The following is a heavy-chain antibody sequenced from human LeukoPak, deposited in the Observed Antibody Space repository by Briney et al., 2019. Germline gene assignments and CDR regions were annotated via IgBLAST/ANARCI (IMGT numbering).Heavy chain of an antibody. V-gene: IGHV3-23*01. D-gene: IGHD5-18*01. CDR3: AKDLVVVGYTAMVTSDY. CDR2: ISGSGGST. CDR1: GFTFSSYA. Sequence: PGASLRLSCAASGFTFSSYAMSWVRQAPGKGLEWVSAISGSGGSTYYADSVKGRFTISRDNSKNTLYLQMNSLRAEDTAVYYCAKDLVVVGYTAMVTSDYWGQGTLVTVSS. J-gene: IGHJ4*02.